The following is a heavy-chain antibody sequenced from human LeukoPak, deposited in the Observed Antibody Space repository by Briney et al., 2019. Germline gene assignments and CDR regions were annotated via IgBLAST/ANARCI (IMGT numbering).Heavy chain of an antibody. CDR3: ARKLWFGEPCCYFDY. Sequence: GGSLRLSCASSGFTFSRYVLTWVRQAPGKGLEWVSAIGVSGGSTFYADSVKGRFTISRDNAKNSLYLQMNSLRAEDTAVYYCARKLWFGEPCCYFDYWGQGTLVTVSS. CDR2: IGVSGGST. CDR1: GFTFSRYV. V-gene: IGHV3-23*01. D-gene: IGHD3-10*01. J-gene: IGHJ4*02.